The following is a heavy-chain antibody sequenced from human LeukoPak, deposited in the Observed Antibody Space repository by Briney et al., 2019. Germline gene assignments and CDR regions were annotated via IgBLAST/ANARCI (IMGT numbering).Heavy chain of an antibody. J-gene: IGHJ3*02. V-gene: IGHV4-4*09. CDR2: IYISGST. D-gene: IGHD3-22*01. Sequence: PSETLSLTCTVSGGSISSYYWSWIREPPGKGVEWIGYIYISGSTNYNPSIKGRATISVDTSKNQFSLKLSSVTAADTAVYYCARHELDYYDSSGYSAFYIWGQGTMVTVSS. CDR1: GGSISSYY. CDR3: ARHELDYYDSSGYSAFYI.